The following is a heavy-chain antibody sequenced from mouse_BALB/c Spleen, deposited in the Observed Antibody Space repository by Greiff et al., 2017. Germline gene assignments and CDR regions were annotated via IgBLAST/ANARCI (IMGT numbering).Heavy chain of an antibody. V-gene: IGHV5-6-4*01. D-gene: IGHD2-1*01. CDR1: GFTFSSYT. J-gene: IGHJ2*01. Sequence: EVQLQESGGGLVKPGGSLKLSCAASGFTFSSYTMSWVRQTPEKRLEWVATISSGGSYTYYPDSVKGRFTISRDNAKNTLYLQMSSLKSEDTAMYYCTRAYGNYYFDYWGQGTTLTVSS. CDR3: TRAYGNYYFDY. CDR2: ISSGGSYT.